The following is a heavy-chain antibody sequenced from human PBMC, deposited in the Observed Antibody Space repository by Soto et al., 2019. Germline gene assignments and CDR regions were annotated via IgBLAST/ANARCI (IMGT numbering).Heavy chain of an antibody. CDR1: GGTFGRNA. Sequence: QVVLVQSGAEVKNPGYSVKVSCKASGGTFGRNAINWVRQAPGQGFEWMGGIIPMFDTANHAQKFRDRIMITADESTNTAYLELKDLRSEDTAIYYCARPQASGWRFNALDFWGQGTMVTVSS. V-gene: IGHV1-69*01. CDR3: ARPQASGWRFNALDF. D-gene: IGHD6-19*01. CDR2: IIPMFDTA. J-gene: IGHJ3*01.